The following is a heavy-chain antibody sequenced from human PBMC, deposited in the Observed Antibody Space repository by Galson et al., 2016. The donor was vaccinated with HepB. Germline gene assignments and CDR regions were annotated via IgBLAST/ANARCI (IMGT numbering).Heavy chain of an antibody. CDR3: AKAATPVFYYRGMDV. J-gene: IGHJ6*02. Sequence: SLRLSCAASEFTFSSYAMSWVRQAPGKGLEWVSAIDSSGHSTYYTDSVTGRFTISRDNSKNTLYLQMNSLRYEDTAVYYCAKAATPVFYYRGMDVWGQGTTVTVSS. CDR2: IDSSGHST. V-gene: IGHV3-23*01. CDR1: EFTFSSYA.